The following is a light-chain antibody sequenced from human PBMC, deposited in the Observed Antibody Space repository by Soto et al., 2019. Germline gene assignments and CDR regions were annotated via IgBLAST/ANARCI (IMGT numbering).Light chain of an antibody. CDR2: GAS. CDR1: QSVSSN. J-gene: IGKJ4*01. CDR3: QQYFYWPPLT. V-gene: IGKV3-15*01. Sequence: VLTQSPGPLSFSPGESATLSCRVSQSVSSNLAWYQRKPGQALRLLMFGASTRSTYIPARFSGSGSGTEFTLTIISLQSEDFAVYYCQQYFYWPPLTFGGGTKVDIK.